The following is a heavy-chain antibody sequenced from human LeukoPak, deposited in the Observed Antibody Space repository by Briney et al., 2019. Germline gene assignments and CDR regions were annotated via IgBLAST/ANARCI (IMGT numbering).Heavy chain of an antibody. J-gene: IGHJ4*02. CDR2: ISSSGSNS. D-gene: IGHD1-26*01. CDR3: ARENYRHSWEPHYLDY. CDR1: GFTFSDYY. V-gene: IGHV3-11*06. Sequence: GGSLRLSCAASGFTFSDYYMTWIRQAPGKGLEWVSYISSSGSNSHYADSVKGRFTISRDNSKNTLYLQMNGLRVEDTAVYYCARENYRHSWEPHYLDYWGQGTLVTVSS.